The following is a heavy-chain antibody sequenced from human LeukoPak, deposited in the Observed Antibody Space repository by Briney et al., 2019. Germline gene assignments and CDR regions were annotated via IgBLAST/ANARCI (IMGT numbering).Heavy chain of an antibody. CDR3: ARVYDSSGHYFDY. CDR2: IYPGGSDT. D-gene: IGHD3-22*01. CDR1: GYSFTSYW. Sequence: GESLKISCKGSGYSFTSYWIGWVRQMPGKGLEWMGIIYPGGSDTRYSPSFQGQVTISADKSISTAYLQWSSLKASDTAMYYCARVYDSSGHYFDYWGQGTLVTVSS. J-gene: IGHJ4*02. V-gene: IGHV5-51*01.